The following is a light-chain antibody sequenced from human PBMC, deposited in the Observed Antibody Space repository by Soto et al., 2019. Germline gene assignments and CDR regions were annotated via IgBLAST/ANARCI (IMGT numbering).Light chain of an antibody. CDR1: QIISSW. Sequence: DIQMTQSPSTLSASVGDRVTITCRASQIISSWLAWYQQKPGKAPKLLIYKASSLESGVPSRFSGSGSGTEFTLTISSLQPDDFATYYCQQYNSYSRTFGQGTKVDIK. J-gene: IGKJ1*01. V-gene: IGKV1-5*03. CDR3: QQYNSYSRT. CDR2: KAS.